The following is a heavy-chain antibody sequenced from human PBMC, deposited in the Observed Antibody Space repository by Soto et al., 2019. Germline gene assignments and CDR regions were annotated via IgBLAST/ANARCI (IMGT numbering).Heavy chain of an antibody. CDR1: GGSTSSDNY. CDR2: IYYSGNT. V-gene: IGHV4-30-4*01. Sequence: SETLSLTCTVSGGSTSSDNYWSWIRQPPGKGLEWIGHIYYSGNTDYNPSLKSRLAISIDTSKNQFSLKLSSVTAADTAVYFCAREGGESSDGLYYFDSWGQGSLVTAPQ. CDR3: AREGGESSDGLYYFDS. D-gene: IGHD3-16*01. J-gene: IGHJ4*02.